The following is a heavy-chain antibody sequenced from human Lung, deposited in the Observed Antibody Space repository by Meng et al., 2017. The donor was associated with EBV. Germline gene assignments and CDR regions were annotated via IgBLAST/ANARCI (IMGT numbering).Heavy chain of an antibody. D-gene: IGHD6-6*01. Sequence: VPLQQSGPRLLKPPPTRSLSCGLSGDSVSSSSAAWTWIRPSPSRGIECLGRTYYRSKWYNDYAVSVKSRITINPDTSKNQFFLQLNSVTPEDTAVYNCERVVAGRYNWFDPWGQGTLVTVSS. CDR2: TYYRSKWYN. CDR1: GDSVSSSSAA. J-gene: IGHJ5*02. V-gene: IGHV6-1*01. CDR3: ERVVAGRYNWFDP.